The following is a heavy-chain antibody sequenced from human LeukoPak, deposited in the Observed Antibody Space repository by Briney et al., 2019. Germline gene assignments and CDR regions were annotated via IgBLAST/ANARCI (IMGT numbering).Heavy chain of an antibody. J-gene: IGHJ4*02. CDR2: INPNSGGT. V-gene: IGHV1-2*02. CDR1: GYTFTGYY. D-gene: IGHD6-13*01. CDR3: ARAWIAAAGPFDY. Sequence: ASVKVSCKASGYTFTGYYMHWVRQAPGQGLEWMGWINPNSGGTNYAQKFQGRVTMTRDTSISTAYMELSRLRSDDTAVYYCARAWIAAAGPFDYWGQGTLVTVSS.